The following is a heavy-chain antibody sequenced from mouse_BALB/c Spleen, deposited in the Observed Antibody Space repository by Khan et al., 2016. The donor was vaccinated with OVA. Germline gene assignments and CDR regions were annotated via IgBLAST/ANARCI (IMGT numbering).Heavy chain of an antibody. V-gene: IGHV2-6-1*01. Sequence: QVQLKEPGPGLVAPSQSLSITCTISGFSLTNYGVHWVHQPPGKGLEWLVEICSDGRSTYNSALKSRLTICKDNSKCHVFLKMNSLQTYDKAMDVCARQTYYHYNIMDYWGQGTSVTVSS. J-gene: IGHJ4*01. CDR1: GFSLTNYG. CDR3: ARQTYYHYNIMDY. D-gene: IGHD2-10*01. CDR2: ICSDGRS.